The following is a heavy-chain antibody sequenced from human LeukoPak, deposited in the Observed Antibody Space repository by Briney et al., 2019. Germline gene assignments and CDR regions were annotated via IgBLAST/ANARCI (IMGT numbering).Heavy chain of an antibody. CDR3: ERDLGDCSSTSCPVGY. Sequence: GGSLRLSCAASGFTFDDYGMSWVRQAPGKGREWVSGINWNGGSTGYADSVKGRFTISRDNAKNSLYLQMNSLRAEDTALYYCERDLGDCSSTSCPVGYWGQGTLVTVSS. D-gene: IGHD2-2*01. V-gene: IGHV3-20*04. CDR2: INWNGGST. CDR1: GFTFDDYG. J-gene: IGHJ4*02.